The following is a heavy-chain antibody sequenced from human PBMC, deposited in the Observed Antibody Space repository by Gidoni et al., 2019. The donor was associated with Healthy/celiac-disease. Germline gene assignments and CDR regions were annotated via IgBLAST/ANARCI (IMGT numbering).Heavy chain of an antibody. V-gene: IGHV4-34*01. CDR1: GGSFIGYY. D-gene: IGHD1-1*01. Sequence: QVQLQQWGAGLLKPSETLALVRAVHGGSFIGYYWSWIRQPAGKGLEWIGEINHSGSTHYNPSLKSRVTISVDTSKNQFSLKLSSVTAADTAVYYCARQLYYYYYMDVWGKGTTVTVSS. CDR3: ARQLYYYYYMDV. J-gene: IGHJ6*03. CDR2: INHSGST.